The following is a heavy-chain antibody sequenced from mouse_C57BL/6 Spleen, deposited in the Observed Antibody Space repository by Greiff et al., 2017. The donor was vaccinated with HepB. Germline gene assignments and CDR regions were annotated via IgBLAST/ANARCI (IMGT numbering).Heavy chain of an antibody. D-gene: IGHD1-1*01. CDR1: GFTFSDYG. J-gene: IGHJ1*03. Sequence: EVKVEVSGGGLVQPGGSLKLSCAASGFTFSDYGMAWVRQAPRKGPEWVAFISNLAYSIYYADTVTGRFTISRENAKNTLYLEMSSLRSEDTAMYYCARATGVATRYFDVWGTGTTVTVSS. CDR3: ARATGVATRYFDV. V-gene: IGHV5-15*04. CDR2: ISNLAYSI.